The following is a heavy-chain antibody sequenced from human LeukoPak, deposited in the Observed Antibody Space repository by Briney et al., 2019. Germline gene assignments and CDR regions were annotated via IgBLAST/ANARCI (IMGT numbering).Heavy chain of an antibody. CDR2: ISAYNGNT. CDR1: GYTFTSYG. D-gene: IGHD4-17*01. V-gene: IGHV1-18*01. Sequence: ASVKVSCKASGYTFTSYGISWVRQAPGQGLEWMGWISAYNGNTNYAQKLQGRVTMTTDTSTSTAYMELRSLRSDDTAVYYCARDPMTTVTNSFDNWFDPWGQGTLVIVSS. CDR3: ARDPMTTVTNSFDNWFDP. J-gene: IGHJ5*02.